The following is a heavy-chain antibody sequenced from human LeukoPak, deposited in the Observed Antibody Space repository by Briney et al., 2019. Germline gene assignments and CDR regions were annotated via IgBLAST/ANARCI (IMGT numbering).Heavy chain of an antibody. CDR1: GGSFSGYY. D-gene: IGHD3-22*01. J-gene: IGHJ3*02. Sequence: KPSETLSLTCAVYGGSFSGYYWSWIRQPPGKGLEWIGEINHSGSTNYNPSLKSRVTISVDTSKNQFSLKLSSVTAADTAVYYCARGDYYYDSSGYPNTPSDAFDIWGQGTMVTVSS. CDR2: INHSGST. V-gene: IGHV4-34*01. CDR3: ARGDYYYDSSGYPNTPSDAFDI.